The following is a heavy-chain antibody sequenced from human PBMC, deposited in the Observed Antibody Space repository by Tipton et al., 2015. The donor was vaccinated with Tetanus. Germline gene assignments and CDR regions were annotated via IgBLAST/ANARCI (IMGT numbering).Heavy chain of an antibody. CDR1: GYSFTSYW. V-gene: IGHV5-51*01. D-gene: IGHD6-13*01. CDR2: IYPGDSDT. CDR3: ARYSSYYYYGMDV. Sequence: VQLVQSGAEVKKPGESLKISCKGSGYSFTSYWIGWVRQMPGKGLEWMGIIYPGDSDTRYSPPFQGQVPISADKSISTAYLQWSSLKASDTAMYYCARYSSYYYYGMDVWGQGTTVTVSS. J-gene: IGHJ6*02.